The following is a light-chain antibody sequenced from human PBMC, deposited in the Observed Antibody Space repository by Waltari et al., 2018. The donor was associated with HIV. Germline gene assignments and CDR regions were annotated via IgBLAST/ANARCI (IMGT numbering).Light chain of an antibody. Sequence: SYELTQPLSVSEALGQTAKLSCGGSKIRNKNVHWYQQKPGQVPVVVIYSDNNRPSGVPDRFSASNSRNTATLIITGAQVEDEADYYCQVLDSASVVFGGGTMLTVL. CDR3: QVLDSASVV. CDR2: SDN. V-gene: IGLV3-9*01. J-gene: IGLJ2*01. CDR1: KIRNKN.